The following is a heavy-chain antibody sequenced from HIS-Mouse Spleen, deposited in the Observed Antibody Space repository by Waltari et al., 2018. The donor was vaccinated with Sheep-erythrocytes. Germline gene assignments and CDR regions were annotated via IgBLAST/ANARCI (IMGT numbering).Heavy chain of an antibody. CDR1: GFTFSSYS. Sequence: EVQLVESGGGLVKPGGSLRLSCAASGFTFSSYSMNWVRQAPGKGVGWVSSISSMSSYIYYADSVKGRCTISRDNAKNSLYLQMNSLRAEDTAVYYCARDSMGHDAFDIWGQGTMVTVSS. D-gene: IGHD3-10*01. CDR3: ARDSMGHDAFDI. CDR2: ISSMSSYI. V-gene: IGHV3-21*01. J-gene: IGHJ3*02.